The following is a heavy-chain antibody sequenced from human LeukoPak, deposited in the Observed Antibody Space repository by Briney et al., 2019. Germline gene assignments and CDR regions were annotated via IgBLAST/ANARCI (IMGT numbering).Heavy chain of an antibody. Sequence: GGSLRLSCAASGFTFSSYGMNWVRQAPGKGLEWVSYISSSSSTIYYADSVKGRFTISRDNAKNTLYLQMNSLRAEDTAVYYCAKVRGYSSGWYGYSFDYWGQGTLVTVSS. CDR2: ISSSSSTI. CDR1: GFTFSSYG. J-gene: IGHJ4*02. D-gene: IGHD6-19*01. CDR3: AKVRGYSSGWYGYSFDY. V-gene: IGHV3-48*04.